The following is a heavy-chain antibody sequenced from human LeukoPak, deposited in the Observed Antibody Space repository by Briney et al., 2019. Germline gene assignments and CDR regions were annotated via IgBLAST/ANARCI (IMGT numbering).Heavy chain of an antibody. CDR1: GGSIGSYY. Sequence: SETLSLTCTVSGGSIGSYYWSWIRQSPGKGLDWIGYIYYTGSTNYNPSLKSRVTISVDTSKNQFSLKLSSVTAADTAVYYCATSLDMVIFDSWGLGTLVTVSS. CDR3: ATSLDMVIFDS. D-gene: IGHD3-10*01. CDR2: IYYTGST. J-gene: IGHJ4*02. V-gene: IGHV4-59*01.